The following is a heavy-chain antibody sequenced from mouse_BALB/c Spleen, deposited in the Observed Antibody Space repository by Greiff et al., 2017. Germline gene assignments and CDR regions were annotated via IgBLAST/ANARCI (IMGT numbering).Heavy chain of an antibody. CDR3: TRDREYGNCRGFAY. J-gene: IGHJ3*01. V-gene: IGHV5-6-4*01. Sequence: EVMLVESGGGLVKPGGSLKLSCAASGFTFSSYTMSWVRQTPEKRLEWVATISSGGSYTYYPDSVKGRFTISRDNAKNTLYLQMSSLKSEDTAMYYCTRDREYGNCRGFAYWGQGTLVTVSA. D-gene: IGHD2-10*02. CDR1: GFTFSSYT. CDR2: ISSGGSYT.